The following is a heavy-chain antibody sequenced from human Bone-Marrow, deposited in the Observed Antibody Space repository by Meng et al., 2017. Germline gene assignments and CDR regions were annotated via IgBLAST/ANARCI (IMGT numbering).Heavy chain of an antibody. D-gene: IGHD4-17*01. CDR1: GGSISSGSYY. J-gene: IGHJ3*02. CDR3: AGAVTLDAFGI. Sequence: LRLSSTVPGGSISSGSYYWSWIRQPAGKGLEWIGRIYTSGSTNYNPSLKSRVTISVDTSNDQFSLELSSVTAADTAVYYCAGAVTLDAFGIWGQGTMVTVSS. CDR2: IYTSGST. V-gene: IGHV4-61*02.